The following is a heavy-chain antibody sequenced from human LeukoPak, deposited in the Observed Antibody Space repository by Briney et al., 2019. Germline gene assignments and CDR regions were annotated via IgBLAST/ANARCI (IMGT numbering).Heavy chain of an antibody. Sequence: PSETLSLTCAVYGESFSAYFWNWIRQAPGKPVEYIGEINHRGSSHYNPSLKTRVTLSVDTSKNQFSLKLTSVTAADTAVYFCARGSSFDGYCSAGACDAGYYDSWGQGTPVIVSS. D-gene: IGHD2-15*01. CDR1: GESFSAYF. CDR3: ARGSSFDGYCSAGACDAGYYDS. V-gene: IGHV4-34*01. J-gene: IGHJ4*02. CDR2: INHRGSS.